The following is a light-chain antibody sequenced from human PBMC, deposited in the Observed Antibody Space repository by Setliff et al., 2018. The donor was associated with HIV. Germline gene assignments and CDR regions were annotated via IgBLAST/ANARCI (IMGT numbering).Light chain of an antibody. CDR3: SSYTSSNSWV. CDR2: EVN. J-gene: IGLJ3*02. Sequence: QSALTQPASVSGSPGQSITISCTGSSSDVGGYDLVSWYQQHPGKAPQLMINEVNDRPSGVSDRFSGSKSGNTASLIISGLQAEDEGDYYCSSYTSSNSWVFGGGTKVTVL. V-gene: IGLV2-14*01. CDR1: SSDVGGYDL.